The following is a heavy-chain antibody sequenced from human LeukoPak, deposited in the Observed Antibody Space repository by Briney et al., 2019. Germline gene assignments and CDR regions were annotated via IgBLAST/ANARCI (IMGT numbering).Heavy chain of an antibody. D-gene: IGHD1-26*01. Sequence: GESLKISCKGSGYSFTSYWIGWVRQMPGKGLEWMGIIYPGDSDTRYSPSFQGQVTISADKSISTAYLQWSSLKASDTAMYYCASLTSYSGSYYAAFDIWGQGTMVTVSS. CDR2: IYPGDSDT. V-gene: IGHV5-51*01. CDR3: ASLTSYSGSYYAAFDI. CDR1: GYSFTSYW. J-gene: IGHJ3*02.